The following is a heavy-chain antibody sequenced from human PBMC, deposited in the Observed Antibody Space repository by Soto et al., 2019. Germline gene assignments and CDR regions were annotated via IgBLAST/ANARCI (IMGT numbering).Heavy chain of an antibody. CDR1: GYTFVTYG. CDR2: ISPSDGNT. J-gene: IGHJ4*02. Sequence: QVQLVQSGAEVKMPGASVTVSCKASGYTFVTYGLSWLRQAPGQGLEWMGWISPSDGNTNYAQKFQGRITMSTDTSTSTAYMDLRSLTPDDTAVYYCARDWASKTVPTIADNWGQGTLVTVSS. V-gene: IGHV1-18*04. CDR3: ARDWASKTVPTIADN. D-gene: IGHD4-17*01.